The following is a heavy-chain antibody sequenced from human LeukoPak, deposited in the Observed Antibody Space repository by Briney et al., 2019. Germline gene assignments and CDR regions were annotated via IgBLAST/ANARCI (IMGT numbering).Heavy chain of an antibody. D-gene: IGHD1-26*01. CDR1: GGSFSGYY. Sequence: SETLSLTCAVYGGSFSGYYWSWIRQPPGKGLEWIGEINHSGSTNYNPSLKSRVTISVDTSKNQLSLKLSSVTAADTAVYYCARRNSGSYLNYFDYWGQGTLVTVSS. CDR3: ARRNSGSYLNYFDY. CDR2: INHSGST. V-gene: IGHV4-34*01. J-gene: IGHJ4*02.